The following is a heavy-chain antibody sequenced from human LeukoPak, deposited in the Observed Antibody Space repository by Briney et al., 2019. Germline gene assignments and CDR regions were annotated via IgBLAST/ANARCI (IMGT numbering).Heavy chain of an antibody. Sequence: GGSLRLSCAASGFNFRSYAMHWVRQAPGKGLEWVAVISYDGRNQFYADSVKGRFTISRDNSKNTLYLQMNSLRAEDTAVYYCARVYSSGWYGVDYWGQGTLVTVSS. J-gene: IGHJ4*02. D-gene: IGHD6-19*01. CDR1: GFNFRSYA. V-gene: IGHV3-30*07. CDR3: ARVYSSGWYGVDY. CDR2: ISYDGRNQ.